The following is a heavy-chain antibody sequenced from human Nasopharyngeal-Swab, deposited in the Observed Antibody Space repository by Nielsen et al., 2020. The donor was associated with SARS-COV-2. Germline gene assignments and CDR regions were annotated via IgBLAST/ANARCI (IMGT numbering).Heavy chain of an antibody. D-gene: IGHD1-26*01. CDR2: FDPEDGET. Sequence: ASVKVSCKVSGYTLTELSMHWVRQAPGKGLEWMGGFDPEDGETIYAQKFQGRVTMTEDTSTETAYMELSSLRSEDTAVYYCATFGWELRPFDYWGQGTLVTVSS. CDR3: ATFGWELRPFDY. V-gene: IGHV1-24*01. J-gene: IGHJ4*02. CDR1: GYTLTELS.